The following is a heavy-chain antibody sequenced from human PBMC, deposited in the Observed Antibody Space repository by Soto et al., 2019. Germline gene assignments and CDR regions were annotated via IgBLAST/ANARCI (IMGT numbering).Heavy chain of an antibody. CDR1: GFTFSDYY. CDR3: ARSGIWGSYRSSYTFDI. Sequence: GSLRLSCSASGFTFSDYYMSWIRQAPGKGMKWISYVGSSGSTIYYADSVKGRFTISRDNAKNSLYLQVNNLRAEDTVVYFCARSGIWGSYRSSYTFDIWGQGTMVTVSS. CDR2: VGSSGSTI. J-gene: IGHJ3*02. D-gene: IGHD3-16*02. V-gene: IGHV3-11*01.